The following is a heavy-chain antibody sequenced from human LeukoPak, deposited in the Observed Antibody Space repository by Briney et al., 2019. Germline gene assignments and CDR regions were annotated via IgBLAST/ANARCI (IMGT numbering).Heavy chain of an antibody. CDR1: GYSISSAFY. D-gene: IGHD3-22*01. J-gene: IGHJ5*02. CDR2: IFHRGTT. CDR3: ATRHDSSGYYFPNWLDP. V-gene: IGHV4-38-2*02. Sequence: PSETLSLTCTVSGYSISSAFYWGWIRVPPGKGLEWIGSIFHRGTTYYNSSLKSRVNMSTDTSKNQFSLKLSSVTAADTAVYYCATRHDSSGYYFPNWLDPWGQGTLVTVSS.